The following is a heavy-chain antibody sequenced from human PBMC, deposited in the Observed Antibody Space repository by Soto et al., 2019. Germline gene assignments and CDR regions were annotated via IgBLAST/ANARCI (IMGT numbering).Heavy chain of an antibody. CDR1: GFTFSDHY. CDR2: IKNNANSYYT. J-gene: IGHJ4*02. D-gene: IGHD2-15*01. CDR3: VRVRLGAATRYFDY. Sequence: VQLVESGGGLVQPGGSLRLSCAASGFTFSDHYMDWVRQAPGKGLEWVGRIKNNANSYYTEYAASVKGRFTISRDDSKNLLFLQMNSLKSDDTAVYHCVRVRLGAATRYFDYWGQGTLVIVSS. V-gene: IGHV3-72*01.